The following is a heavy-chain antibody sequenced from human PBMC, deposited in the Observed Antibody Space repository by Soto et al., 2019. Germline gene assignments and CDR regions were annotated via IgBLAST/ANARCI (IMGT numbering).Heavy chain of an antibody. Sequence: SETLSLTCTVSGGSISSHFYNWIRQPAGKGLEWLGRVYTSGYTDYNPSLRDRISMSVDTSKNQCSLKLTSITAADTAVYYCARGRYCRSTSCQPNWFDPWGQGILVTVSS. CDR3: ARGRYCRSTSCQPNWFDP. D-gene: IGHD2-2*01. V-gene: IGHV4-4*07. CDR1: GGSISSHF. J-gene: IGHJ5*02. CDR2: VYTSGYT.